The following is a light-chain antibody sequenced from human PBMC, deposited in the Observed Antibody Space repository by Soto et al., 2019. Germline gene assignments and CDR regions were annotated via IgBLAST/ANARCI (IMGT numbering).Light chain of an antibody. CDR3: QQYNNWPPYT. CDR1: QSVSSSY. V-gene: IGKV3-20*01. Sequence: EIVLTQSPGTLSLSPGERATLSCRASQSVSSSYLAWYQQKSGQAPRLLIYGASIRATGIPDRFSGSGSGTDFTLTISSLQSEDFAVYYCQQYNNWPPYTFGQGTKVDIK. CDR2: GAS. J-gene: IGKJ2*01.